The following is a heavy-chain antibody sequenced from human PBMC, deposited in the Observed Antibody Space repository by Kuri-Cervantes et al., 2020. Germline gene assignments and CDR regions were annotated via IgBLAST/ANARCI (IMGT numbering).Heavy chain of an antibody. CDR1: GGTFSSYA. V-gene: IGHV1-69*06. D-gene: IGHD5-18*01. CDR3: VRDRMELWLAFDY. CDR2: IIPIFGTA. J-gene: IGHJ4*02. Sequence: SVKVSCKASGGTFSSYAISWVRQAPGQGLEWMGGIIPIFGTANYAQKFQGRVTITADKSTSTAYMELSSLRSEDTAVYYCVRDRMELWLAFDYWGQGTLVTVSS.